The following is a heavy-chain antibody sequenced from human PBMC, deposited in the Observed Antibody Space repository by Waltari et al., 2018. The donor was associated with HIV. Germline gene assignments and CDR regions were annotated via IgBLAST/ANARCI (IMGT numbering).Heavy chain of an antibody. V-gene: IGHV3-7*01. J-gene: IGHJ4*02. CDR3: AKAFTSSWPLDY. CDR1: GFTFSSYW. CDR2: IKQDGSEK. Sequence: EVQLVESGGGLVQPGGSLRLSCAASGFTFSSYWMSWVRQAPGKGLEWVANIKQDGSEKYYVDSVKGRITISRDNAKNSLYLQMNSLRAEDTAVYYCAKAFTSSWPLDYWGQGTLVTVSS. D-gene: IGHD6-13*01.